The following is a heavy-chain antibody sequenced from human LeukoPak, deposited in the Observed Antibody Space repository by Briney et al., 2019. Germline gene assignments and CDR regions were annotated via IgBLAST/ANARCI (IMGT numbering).Heavy chain of an antibody. CDR1: GGSFSGYY. J-gene: IGHJ5*02. CDR2: INHSGST. V-gene: IGHV4-34*01. CDR3: ARGNSSSWYWFDP. Sequence: SETLSLTCAVYGGSFSGYYWSWIRQPPGKGPDWIGEINHSGSTNYNPSLKSRVTISVDTSKNQFSLKLNSVTAADTAVYYCARGNSSSWYWFDPWGQGTLVTVSS. D-gene: IGHD6-13*01.